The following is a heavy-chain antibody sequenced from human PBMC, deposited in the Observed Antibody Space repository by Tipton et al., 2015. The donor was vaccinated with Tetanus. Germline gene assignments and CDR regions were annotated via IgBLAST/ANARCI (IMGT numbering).Heavy chain of an antibody. J-gene: IGHJ4*02. CDR3: AREEDTAMVGLDY. Sequence: CAASGFTFSSYSMNWVRQAPGKGLEWVSYISSSSSTIYYADSVKGRFTISRDNAKNSLYLQMNSLRDEDTAVYYCAREEDTAMVGLDYWGQGTLVTVSS. D-gene: IGHD5-18*01. V-gene: IGHV3-48*02. CDR2: ISSSSSTI. CDR1: GFTFSSYS.